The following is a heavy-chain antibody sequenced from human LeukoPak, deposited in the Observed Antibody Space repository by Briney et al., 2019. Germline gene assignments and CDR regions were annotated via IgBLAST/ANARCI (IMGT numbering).Heavy chain of an antibody. CDR1: GFIFSNYA. D-gene: IGHD3-10*01. J-gene: IGHJ4*02. CDR2: ISDSGGKT. CDR3: VARAGGFRHFDY. Sequence: GGSLRLSCAASGFIFSNYAMSWVRQAPGKGLEWVSGISDSGGKTDSAGSVKGRFTISRDNSKGKVYLQMNSLRAEDTAVYYCVARAGGFRHFDYWGQGTLVTVSS. V-gene: IGHV3-23*01.